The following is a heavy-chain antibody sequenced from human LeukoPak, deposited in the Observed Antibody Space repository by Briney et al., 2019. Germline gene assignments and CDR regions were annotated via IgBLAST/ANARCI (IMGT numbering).Heavy chain of an antibody. Sequence: GGSLRLSCAASGFTFSSYSMNWVRQAPGNGLEWVSSISSSSSYIYYADSVKGRFTISRDNAKNSLYLQMNSLRAEDTAVYYCARDRGSSPLVDYWGQGTLVTVSS. V-gene: IGHV3-21*01. J-gene: IGHJ4*02. CDR2: ISSSSSYI. D-gene: IGHD6-13*01. CDR3: ARDRGSSPLVDY. CDR1: GFTFSSYS.